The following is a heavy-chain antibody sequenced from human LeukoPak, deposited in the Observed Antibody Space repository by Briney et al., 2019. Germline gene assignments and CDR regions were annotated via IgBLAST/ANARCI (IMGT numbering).Heavy chain of an antibody. J-gene: IGHJ4*02. CDR2: IYTSGST. CDR3: ARELVAAEIYYFEY. CDR1: GGSISSHY. D-gene: IGHD2-2*01. Sequence: SETLSLTCTVSGGSISSHYWSWIRQPAGKGLEWIGRIYTSGSTIYNPSLKSRVTMSIDTSKKQFSLKLSSVTAADTAVYFCARELVAAEIYYFEYWGQGTLVTVSS. V-gene: IGHV4-4*07.